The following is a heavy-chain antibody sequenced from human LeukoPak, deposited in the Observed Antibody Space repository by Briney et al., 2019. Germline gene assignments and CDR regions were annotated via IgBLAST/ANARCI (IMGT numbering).Heavy chain of an antibody. J-gene: IGHJ6*03. D-gene: IGHD3-22*01. Sequence: ASVKVSCKASGYTFTSYAMNWVRQAPGQGLEWMGWINTNTGNPTYAQGFTGRFVFSLDTSVSTAYLQISSLKAEDTAVYYCARGHHYYDSSGYYASYYYMDVWGKGTTVTVSS. CDR1: GYTFTSYA. V-gene: IGHV7-4-1*02. CDR2: INTNTGNP. CDR3: ARGHHYYDSSGYYASYYYMDV.